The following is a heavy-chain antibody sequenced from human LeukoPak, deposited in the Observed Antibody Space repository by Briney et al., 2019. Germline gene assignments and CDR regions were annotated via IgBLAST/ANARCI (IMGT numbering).Heavy chain of an antibody. CDR3: AKDLTTEEVAVAGYYFDY. Sequence: PGGSLRLSCAASGFTFSSYAMSWVRQAPGKGLEWVSAISGSGGSTYYADSVKGRFTISRDNSKNTLYLQMNSLRAEDTAVYYCAKDLTTEEVAVAGYYFDYWGQGTLVTVSS. CDR2: ISGSGGST. CDR1: GFTFSSYA. V-gene: IGHV3-23*01. J-gene: IGHJ4*02. D-gene: IGHD6-19*01.